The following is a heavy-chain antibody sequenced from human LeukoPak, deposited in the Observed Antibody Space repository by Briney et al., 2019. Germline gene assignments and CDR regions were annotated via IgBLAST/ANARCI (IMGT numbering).Heavy chain of an antibody. V-gene: IGHV1-2*02. D-gene: IGHD2-2*01. CDR2: INPDTGVT. CDR3: SREASCDSTSCPQDY. J-gene: IGHJ4*02. CDR1: GYTFTGHF. Sequence: ASVKVSCTASGYTFTGHFIFWVRQSPGQRLELMAWINPDTGVTNYAQKFQGRVTVASDTSISTAYLDISRLTSDDTALYYCSREASCDSTSCPQDYWGQGALVTVCS.